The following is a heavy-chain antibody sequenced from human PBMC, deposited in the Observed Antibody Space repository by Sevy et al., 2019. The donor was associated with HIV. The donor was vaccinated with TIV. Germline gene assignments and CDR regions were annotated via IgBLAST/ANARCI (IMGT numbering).Heavy chain of an antibody. CDR1: GFIFSNFG. V-gene: IGHV3-33*01. CDR2: IWHDGTKK. Sequence: GGSLRLSCAASGFIFSNFGINWVRQAPGKGLEWVAIIWHDGTKKHYLESVKGRFTISRDNSKNTVYLQMNSLRVEDSGTYYCVRVTPDEDGTTLDSWCLGTLVTVSS. D-gene: IGHD4-4*01. CDR3: VRVTPDEDGTTLDS. J-gene: IGHJ4*02.